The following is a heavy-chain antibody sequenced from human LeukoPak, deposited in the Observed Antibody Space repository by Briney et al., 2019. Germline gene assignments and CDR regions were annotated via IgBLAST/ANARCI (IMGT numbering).Heavy chain of an antibody. CDR2: IKQDGSDS. V-gene: IGHV3-7*01. Sequence: GGSLRLSCAASGFSFSSYWMSWVRQAPGKGLEWVANIKQDGSDSYYVDSVKGRFTISRDTAKNSLYLQMNSLRAEDTAVYFCARDYYDSRGSIYTRPRYFDYWGQGTLVTVSS. CDR1: GFSFSSYW. J-gene: IGHJ4*02. CDR3: ARDYYDSRGSIYTRPRYFDY. D-gene: IGHD3-22*01.